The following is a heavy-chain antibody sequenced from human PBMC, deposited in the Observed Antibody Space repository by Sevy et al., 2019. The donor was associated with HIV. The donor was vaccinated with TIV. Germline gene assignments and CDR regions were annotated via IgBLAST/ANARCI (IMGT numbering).Heavy chain of an antibody. CDR3: AKDIGMATIRYDGFDI. CDR1: GLTFSSYA. Sequence: GGSLRLSCAASGLTFSSYAMNWVRQAPGKGLEWVSAISGSGGTTCYADSVKGRFAISRDNSKNTLYLQMSSLRAEDTAVYYCAKDIGMATIRYDGFDIWGQGTMVTVSS. CDR2: ISGSGGTT. D-gene: IGHD5-12*01. V-gene: IGHV3-23*01. J-gene: IGHJ3*02.